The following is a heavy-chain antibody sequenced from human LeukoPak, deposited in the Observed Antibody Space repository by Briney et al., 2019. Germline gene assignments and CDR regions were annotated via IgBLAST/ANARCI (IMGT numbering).Heavy chain of an antibody. CDR3: ARRALFGDSGYDYNWFDP. Sequence: ASVKVSCKASGYSFTSYDINWVRQATGQGLEWMGWMNPNSGNTGYAQKFQGRVTMTRDTSISTAYMELSRLRSNDTAVYYCARRALFGDSGYDYNWFDPWGQGTLVTVSS. D-gene: IGHD5-12*01. CDR1: GYSFTSYD. CDR2: MNPNSGNT. V-gene: IGHV1-8*01. J-gene: IGHJ5*02.